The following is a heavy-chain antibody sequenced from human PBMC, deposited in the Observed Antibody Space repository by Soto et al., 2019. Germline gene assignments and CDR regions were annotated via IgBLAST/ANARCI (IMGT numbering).Heavy chain of an antibody. CDR2: IYYSGST. J-gene: IGHJ6*04. Sequence: SEALSLTCTVSGGSISSSSYYWGWIRQPPGKGLEWIGSIYYSGSTYYNPSLKSRVTTSVDTSKNQFSLKLSAVTAADTAVYYCVITHSPLFSDYYYWMDVWGKGTTVTVSS. D-gene: IGHD5-18*01. CDR3: VITHSPLFSDYYYWMDV. V-gene: IGHV4-39*01. CDR1: GGSISSSSYY.